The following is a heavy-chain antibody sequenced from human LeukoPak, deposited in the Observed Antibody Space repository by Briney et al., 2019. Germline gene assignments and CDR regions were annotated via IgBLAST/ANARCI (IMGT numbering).Heavy chain of an antibody. J-gene: IGHJ4*02. D-gene: IGHD2-2*02. V-gene: IGHV3-48*01. CDR1: GFTFSSYS. CDR2: ISSSSSTI. Sequence: GGSLRLSCAASGFTFSSYSTNWVRQAPGKGLDWVSYISSSSSTIYYADSVKGRFTISRDNAKNSLYLQMNSLRAEDTAVYYCARDRDIVVVPAAIPYYFDYWGQGTLVTVSS. CDR3: ARDRDIVVVPAAIPYYFDY.